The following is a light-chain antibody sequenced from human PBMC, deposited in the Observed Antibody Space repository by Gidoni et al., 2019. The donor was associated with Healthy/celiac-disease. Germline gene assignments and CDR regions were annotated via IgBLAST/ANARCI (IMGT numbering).Light chain of an antibody. CDR2: DAS. V-gene: IGKV3-11*01. Sequence: EIVLTQSPATLSLSPGERATLSCRASQSVSSYLAWYQQKPGQAPRLLIYDASNRATGIPARFRGSGSGTDFTRTISSLEPEDFAVYYCQQRSNWPLTFGGGTKVEIK. CDR3: QQRSNWPLT. J-gene: IGKJ4*01. CDR1: QSVSSY.